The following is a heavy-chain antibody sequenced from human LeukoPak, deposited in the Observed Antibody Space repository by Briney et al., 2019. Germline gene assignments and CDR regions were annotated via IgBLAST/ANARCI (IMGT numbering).Heavy chain of an antibody. CDR3: AKEAWELLRLSAFDI. Sequence: PGGSLRLSCAASGLTFSSSAMSWVRQAPGKGLQWVSSITASGDFTRYADSVKGRFTVSRDNSKNTLYLQMNSLRAEDTALYYCAKEAWELLRLSAFDIWGQGTMVTVSS. V-gene: IGHV3-23*01. D-gene: IGHD1-26*01. CDR2: ITASGDFT. J-gene: IGHJ3*02. CDR1: GLTFSSSA.